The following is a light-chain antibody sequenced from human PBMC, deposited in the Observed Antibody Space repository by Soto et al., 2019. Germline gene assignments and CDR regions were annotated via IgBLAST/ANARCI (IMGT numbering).Light chain of an antibody. CDR2: EGS. V-gene: IGLV2-23*01. CDR1: SSDVGGYNL. CDR3: CSYAGSSTLL. J-gene: IGLJ2*01. Sequence: QSVLTQPASVSGSPGQSITISCTGTSSDVGGYNLVSWYQQHPGKTPKLMIYEGSKRPSGVSNRFSGSKSSNTASLTISGLQAEDEADYYCCSYAGSSTLLFGGGTKLTVL.